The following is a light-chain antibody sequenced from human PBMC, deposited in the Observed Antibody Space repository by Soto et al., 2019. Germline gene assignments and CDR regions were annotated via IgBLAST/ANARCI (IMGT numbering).Light chain of an antibody. V-gene: IGKV3-20*01. CDR2: GAY. Sequence: EIVLTQSPGTLSLSPGERATLSCRASQSVSSTYLIWYQQKPGQAPRLLIYGAYSRATGVQDRFSGGGSGTDFTLTIRSLDLEDYAVYYCQQRHSWPITFGPGTRLEI. CDR1: QSVSSTY. J-gene: IGKJ5*01. CDR3: QQRHSWPIT.